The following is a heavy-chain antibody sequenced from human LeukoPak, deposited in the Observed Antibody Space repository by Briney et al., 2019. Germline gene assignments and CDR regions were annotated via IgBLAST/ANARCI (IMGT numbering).Heavy chain of an antibody. V-gene: IGHV3-21*01. Sequence: GRSLRLSCAASGFTFSSYGMNWVRQAPGKGLEWVSSISSSSSYIYYADSVKGRFTISRDNAKNSLYLQMNSLRAEDTAVYYCARGGGRYYDSSGYYYSPLFWGQGTLVTVSS. CDR1: GFTFSSYG. D-gene: IGHD3-22*01. CDR2: ISSSSSYI. J-gene: IGHJ4*02. CDR3: ARGGGRYYDSSGYYYSPLF.